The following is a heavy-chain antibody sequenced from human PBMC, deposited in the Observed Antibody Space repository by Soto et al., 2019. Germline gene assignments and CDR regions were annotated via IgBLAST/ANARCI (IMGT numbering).Heavy chain of an antibody. J-gene: IGHJ4*02. V-gene: IGHV3-30*18. CDR1: GFTFSSHG. D-gene: IGHD1-1*01. CDR2: ISRDGVSR. Sequence: QVQLVESGGGVIQPGNSLRLACAASGFTFSSHGMHWVRQAPGKGLEWVAIISRDGVSRFYADAVKGRFTISRDKSKDTLYLEMSSLGADHWAVYYCVKEDNNYFYDYWGRGTLVTVSS. CDR3: VKEDNNYFYDY.